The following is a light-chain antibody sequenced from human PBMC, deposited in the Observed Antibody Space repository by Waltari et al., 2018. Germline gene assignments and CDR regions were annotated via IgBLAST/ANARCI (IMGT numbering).Light chain of an antibody. J-gene: IGKJ4*01. Sequence: DIQMTQSPSSLSASVGDRVTITCRARQSISSYLNWFKQKPGKARKLLIYAASSLQSGVPSRVSGSVSETDFTLTISSLQPEDFATYYCQQSYSTPLSLTFGGGTKVEIK. V-gene: IGKV1-39*01. CDR2: AAS. CDR1: QSISSY. CDR3: QQSYSTPLSLT.